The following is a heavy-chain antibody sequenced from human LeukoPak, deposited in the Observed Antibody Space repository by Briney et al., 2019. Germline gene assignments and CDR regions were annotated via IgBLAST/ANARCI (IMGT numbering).Heavy chain of an antibody. Sequence: SETLSLNCTGSGGSISSYYWSWIRQPAGKGLEWIGYIYYSGSTNYNPSLKSRVTISVDTSKNQFSLKLSSVTAADTAVYYCASSSNAFDIWGQGTMVTVSS. J-gene: IGHJ3*02. V-gene: IGHV4-59*01. CDR3: ASSSNAFDI. D-gene: IGHD2-15*01. CDR1: GGSISSYY. CDR2: IYYSGST.